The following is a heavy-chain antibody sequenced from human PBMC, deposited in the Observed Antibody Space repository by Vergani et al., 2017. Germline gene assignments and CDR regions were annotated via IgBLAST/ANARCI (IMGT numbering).Heavy chain of an antibody. V-gene: IGHV1-69*09. J-gene: IGHJ3*02. D-gene: IGHD1-14*01. CDR1: GGNFGSFG. CDR2: SVPTLDIT. CDR3: ARDRTETTDNAFDI. Sequence: VQLVQSGADMKKPGSSVKVSCKSSGGNFGSFGFSWVRQAPGQGLEWMGSSVPTLDITNYAQMFMGRVSITADKSTGTLYLDLSDLRSADTAMYYCARDRTETTDNAFDIWGQGTLVSVSS.